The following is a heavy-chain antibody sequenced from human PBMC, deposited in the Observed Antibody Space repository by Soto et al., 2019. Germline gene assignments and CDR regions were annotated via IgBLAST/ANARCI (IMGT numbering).Heavy chain of an antibody. J-gene: IGHJ5*02. CDR1: GFTFSSYA. CDR2: ISGSGGGT. V-gene: IGHV3-23*01. CDR3: AKERGGYYLGIAPFDP. Sequence: PVGSLRLSCAASGFTFSSYAMTWVRQAPGKGLEWVSAISGSGGGTHYADSVKGRFTISRDNSKNTLYLQMNSLRVEDTAVYYCAKERGGYYLGIAPFDPWGQGTLVT. D-gene: IGHD1-26*01.